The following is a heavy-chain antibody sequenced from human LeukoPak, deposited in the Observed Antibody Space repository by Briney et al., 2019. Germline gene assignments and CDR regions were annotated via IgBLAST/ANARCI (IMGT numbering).Heavy chain of an antibody. CDR3: ARVGLDRRGYSGYESFDY. CDR2: ISTSSSYI. J-gene: IGHJ4*02. D-gene: IGHD5-12*01. CDR1: GFTFSTYY. Sequence: GGSLRLSCAASGFTFSTYYMNWVRQAPGKGLEWVSSISTSSSYIYYADSVKGRFTISRDNAKNSLYLQINSLRAEDTAVYYCARVGLDRRGYSGYESFDYWGQGTLVTVSS. V-gene: IGHV3-21*01.